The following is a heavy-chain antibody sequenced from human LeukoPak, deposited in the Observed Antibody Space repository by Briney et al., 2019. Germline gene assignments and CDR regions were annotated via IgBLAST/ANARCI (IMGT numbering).Heavy chain of an antibody. D-gene: IGHD6-19*01. CDR2: IIPIFGIA. Sequence: ASVKVSCKASGGTFSSYAISWVRQAPGQGLEWMGRIIPIFGIANYAQKFQGRVTITADKSTSTAYMELSSLRSEDTAAYYCARDIIEEAVAGPNWFDPWGQGTLVTVSS. CDR3: ARDIIEEAVAGPNWFDP. V-gene: IGHV1-69*04. CDR1: GGTFSSYA. J-gene: IGHJ5*02.